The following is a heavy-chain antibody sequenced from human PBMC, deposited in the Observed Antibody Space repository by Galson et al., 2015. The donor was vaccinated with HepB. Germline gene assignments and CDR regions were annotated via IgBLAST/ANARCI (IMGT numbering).Heavy chain of an antibody. D-gene: IGHD3-22*01. V-gene: IGHV3-73*01. J-gene: IGHJ4*02. Sequence: SLRLSCAASGFTFSGSGMHWVRQASGKGLEWVGRIRSKANSYATAYAASVKGRFTISRDNSKNTLYLQMNSLRAEDTAVYYCARDKLGTYYYDSSGYFDYWGQGTLVTVSS. CDR1: GFTFSGSG. CDR3: ARDKLGTYYYDSSGYFDY. CDR2: IRSKANSYAT.